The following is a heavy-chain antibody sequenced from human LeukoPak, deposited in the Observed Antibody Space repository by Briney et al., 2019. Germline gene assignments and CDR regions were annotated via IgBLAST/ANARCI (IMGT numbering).Heavy chain of an antibody. CDR1: GGSISSYY. CDR3: ARQPYFGGQLDC. Sequence: PLETLSLTCTVSGGSISSYYWSWIRQPPGKGLEGIGYIYYSGSTNYNPSLKSRVTISVDTSKNQFSLKLTSVTAADTAVYYCARQPYFGGQLDCWGQGTLVTVSS. D-gene: IGHD2-21*01. V-gene: IGHV4-59*08. CDR2: IYYSGST. J-gene: IGHJ4*02.